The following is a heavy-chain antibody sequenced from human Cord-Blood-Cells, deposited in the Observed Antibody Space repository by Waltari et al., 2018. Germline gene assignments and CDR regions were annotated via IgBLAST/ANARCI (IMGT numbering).Heavy chain of an antibody. CDR1: GYTFTGYY. J-gene: IGHJ3*02. V-gene: IGHV1-2*02. Sequence: QVQLVQSGAEVKKPGASVKVSCKASGYTFTGYYMHWVRQAPGQGLEWMGWINPNRGGTTCAQKVQGRVHMARDTSISTAYLELSRLRSDDTAVYYCARGPALEQHDAFDIWGQGTMVTVSS. D-gene: IGHD6-13*01. CDR2: INPNRGGT. CDR3: ARGPALEQHDAFDI.